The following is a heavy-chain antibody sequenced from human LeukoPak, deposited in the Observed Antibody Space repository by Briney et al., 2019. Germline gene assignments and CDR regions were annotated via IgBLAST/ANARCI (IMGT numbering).Heavy chain of an antibody. V-gene: IGHV3-21*01. CDR2: ISSSSSYI. CDR3: ARLYYDSSGYYYGAFDS. CDR1: GFTFSSYS. D-gene: IGHD3-22*01. Sequence: KPGGSLRLSCAASGFTFSSYSMNWVRQAPGKGLEWVSSISSSSSYIYYADSVKGRFTISRDNAKKSLYLQMNSLRAEDTAVYYCARLYYDSSGYYYGAFDSWGQGTMVTVSS. J-gene: IGHJ3*02.